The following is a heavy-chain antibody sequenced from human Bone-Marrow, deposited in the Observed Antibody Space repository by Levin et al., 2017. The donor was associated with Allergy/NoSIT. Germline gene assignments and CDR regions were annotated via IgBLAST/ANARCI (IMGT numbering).Heavy chain of an antibody. V-gene: IGHV3-30*04. D-gene: IGHD4-17*01. Sequence: PGESLKISCAASGFTFNRFILYWVRQSPGKGLEWVALISYDGSTEYHAESVKGRFTISRDNFNNTLFLQMNSLRSEDTAIYYCARELKDGDYAFDYWGQGTLVTVSS. CDR2: ISYDGSTE. J-gene: IGHJ4*02. CDR3: ARELKDGDYAFDY. CDR1: GFTFNRFI.